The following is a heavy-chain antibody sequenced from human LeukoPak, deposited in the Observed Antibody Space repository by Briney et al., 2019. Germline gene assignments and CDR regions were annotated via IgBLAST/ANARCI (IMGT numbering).Heavy chain of an antibody. J-gene: IGHJ4*02. Sequence: GGSLRLSCAASGFTFSSYAMSWVRQAPGKGLEWVSGISGSGGSTSYADSVKGRFTTSRDNSKNTLYLQMNSLRAEDTAVYYCAKRLAGYYFDYWGQGTLVTVSS. CDR1: GFTFSSYA. V-gene: IGHV3-23*01. D-gene: IGHD6-19*01. CDR2: ISGSGGST. CDR3: AKRLAGYYFDY.